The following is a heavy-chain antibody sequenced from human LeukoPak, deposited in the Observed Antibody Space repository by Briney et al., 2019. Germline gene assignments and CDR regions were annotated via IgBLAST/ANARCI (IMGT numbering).Heavy chain of an antibody. J-gene: IGHJ5*02. V-gene: IGHV3-23*01. Sequence: PGGSLRLSCAASGFTFSSYAVSWVRQAPGKGLEWVSAITGSGGYTYNADSVKGRFTISRDNSKNTLYLRMNSLRAEDTAVYYCAKVGVAGGYYWFDPWGQGTLVTVSS. D-gene: IGHD6-19*01. CDR3: AKVGVAGGYYWFDP. CDR1: GFTFSSYA. CDR2: ITGSGGYT.